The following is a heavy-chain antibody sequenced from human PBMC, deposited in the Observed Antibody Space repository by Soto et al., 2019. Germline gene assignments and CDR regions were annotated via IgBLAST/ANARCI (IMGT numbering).Heavy chain of an antibody. CDR3: ARDVYSSSRYFDY. CDR2: ISSSSSYI. J-gene: IGHJ4*02. Sequence: EVQLVESGGGLVKPGGSLRLSGAASGFTFSSYSRNWVRQAPGKGLEWVSSISSSSSYIYYADSVKGRFTISRDNAKNSLYLQMNSLRAEDTAVYYCARDVYSSSRYFDYWGQGTLVTVSS. V-gene: IGHV3-21*01. D-gene: IGHD6-6*01. CDR1: GFTFSSYS.